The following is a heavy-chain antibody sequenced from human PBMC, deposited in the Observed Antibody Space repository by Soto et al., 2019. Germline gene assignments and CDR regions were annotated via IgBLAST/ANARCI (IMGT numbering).Heavy chain of an antibody. J-gene: IGHJ5*02. Sequence: QVQLVQSGAEVKKPGASVKVSCQASGYTFNNNAVSWVRQATGQGLEWMGRMNPGSGDTGYAQKFQGRVTMTRDTSKATTYMEQNSLTSVNSAIYYGANMESFGSLRRFDPWCQGTLVTVSS. D-gene: IGHD5-18*01. CDR3: ANMESFGSLRRFDP. V-gene: IGHV1-8*02. CDR1: GYTFNNNA. CDR2: MNPGSGDT.